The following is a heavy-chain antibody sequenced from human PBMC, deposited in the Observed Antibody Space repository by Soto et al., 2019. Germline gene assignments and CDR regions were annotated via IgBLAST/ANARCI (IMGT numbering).Heavy chain of an antibody. CDR2: IYPNDSET. CDR3: LRQGFQY. J-gene: IGHJ1*01. V-gene: IGHV5-51*01. CDR1: GYSFSTYW. Sequence: LGESLKISCXGSGYSFSTYWIGWVRQMPGKGLEWMGIIYPNDSETRYSPSFEGQVIISADKSTSTAYLQWRSLKASDTAMYFCLRQGFQYWGQGTPVTVSS.